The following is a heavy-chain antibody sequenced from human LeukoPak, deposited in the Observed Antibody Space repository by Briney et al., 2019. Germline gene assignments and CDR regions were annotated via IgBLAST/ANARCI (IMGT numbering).Heavy chain of an antibody. CDR2: ISSSXXTI. CDR3: ARGGDMSFSLS. CDR1: GFTFSDYY. J-gene: IGHJ5*02. D-gene: IGHD2-15*01. Sequence: GGSLRLSCAASGFTFSDYYMSWIRQAPGKGLECFSYISSSXXTIYYADSVKGRFTISRDNAKKSLYLQMNSLRAEDTAVYYCARGGDMSFSLSWGQGTLVTVSS. V-gene: IGHV3-11*01.